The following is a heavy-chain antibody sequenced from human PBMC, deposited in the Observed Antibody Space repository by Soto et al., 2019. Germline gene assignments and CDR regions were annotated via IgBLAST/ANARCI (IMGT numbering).Heavy chain of an antibody. D-gene: IGHD6-13*01. J-gene: IGHJ6*02. CDR1: GISISTYA. CDR2: ISQDGSVK. CDR3: AGRQQNYYYYGMDV. Sequence: QVQLVESGGGVVQPGRSLTVSCVASGISISTYAMHWVRQAPGKGLEWVAVISQDGSVKYYADSVKGRFTISRDNPKNTLFLQMNSLGADDTAVYYCAGRQQNYYYYGMDVWGQGTTVTVSS. V-gene: IGHV3-30*03.